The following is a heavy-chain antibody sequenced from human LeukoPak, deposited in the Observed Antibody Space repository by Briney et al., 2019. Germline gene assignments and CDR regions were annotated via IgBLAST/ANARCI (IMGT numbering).Heavy chain of an antibody. V-gene: IGHV3-23*01. CDR3: AKTPDVDTAYFDH. J-gene: IGHJ4*02. CDR1: GFTFSSYT. Sequence: GGSLRLSCAASGFTFSSYTMSWVRQAPGKGLEWVSTITTSDGNTYYADSVKGRFTVSRDNSKNTLFLQMNSLKAEDTAVYYCAKTPDVDTAYFDHWGQGTLVTVSS. CDR2: ITTSDGNT. D-gene: IGHD5-18*01.